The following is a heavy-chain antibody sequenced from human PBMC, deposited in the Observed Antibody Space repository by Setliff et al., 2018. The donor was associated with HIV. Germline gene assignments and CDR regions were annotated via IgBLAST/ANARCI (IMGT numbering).Heavy chain of an antibody. CDR2: TRNKANNYIR. J-gene: IGHJ4*02. CDR1: GFTLSDYY. Sequence: GSLRLSCAVSGFTLSDYYMDWVRQAPGKGLEWVGRTRNKANNYIREYAASVQGRFTISRDDSNDSLFLQMNNLKTEDTAVYYCVRAAAGLDIWSQGILVTVSS. CDR3: VRAAAGLDI. V-gene: IGHV3-72*01.